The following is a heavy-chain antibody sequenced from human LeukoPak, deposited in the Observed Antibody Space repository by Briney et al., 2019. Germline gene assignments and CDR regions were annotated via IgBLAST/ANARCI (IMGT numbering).Heavy chain of an antibody. CDR2: INHSGST. CDR3: ARDLMDYYGSGSYFFE. Sequence: PSETLSLTCAVYGGSFSGYYWSWIRQPPGKGLEWIGEINHSGSTNYNPSLKSRVTISVDTSKNQFSLKLSSVTAADTAVYYCARDLMDYYGSGSYFFEWGQGALVTVSS. V-gene: IGHV4-34*01. D-gene: IGHD3-10*01. CDR1: GGSFSGYY. J-gene: IGHJ4*02.